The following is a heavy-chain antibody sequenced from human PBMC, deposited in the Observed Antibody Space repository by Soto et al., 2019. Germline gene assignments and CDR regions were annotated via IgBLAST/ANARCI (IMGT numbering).Heavy chain of an antibody. J-gene: IGHJ4*02. D-gene: IGHD2-15*01. CDR2: ISGSGGST. Sequence: GGSLRLSCAASGFTFSSYAMSWVRQAPGKGLEWVSAISGSGGSTYYADSVKGRFTISRDNSKNTLYLQMNSLRAEDTAVYYCAKGGDRYCSGGSCYYWGQGTLVTVSS. CDR1: GFTFSSYA. V-gene: IGHV3-23*01. CDR3: AKGGDRYCSGGSCYY.